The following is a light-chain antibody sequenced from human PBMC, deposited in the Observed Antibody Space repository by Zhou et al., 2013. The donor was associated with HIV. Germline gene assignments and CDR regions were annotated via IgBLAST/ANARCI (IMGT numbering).Light chain of an antibody. CDR1: QGISSA. J-gene: IGKJ4*01. CDR3: QHYDHLPTT. CDR2: DAS. Sequence: IQMTQSPSSLSAFVGDRVSITCRASQGISSALAWYHHKPGKGPRLLMYDASTLESGVPSRFSGSGSETEFTLTISSLQPEDIATYYCQHYDHLPTTFGGGTKVEI. V-gene: IGKV1D-13*01.